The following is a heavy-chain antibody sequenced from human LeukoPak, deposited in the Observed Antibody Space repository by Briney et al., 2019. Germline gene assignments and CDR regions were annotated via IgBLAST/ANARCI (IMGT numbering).Heavy chain of an antibody. Sequence: GGSLRLSCAASGFTFSSYAMSWVRQAPGKGLEWASAISGSGGSTYYADSVKGRFTISRDNSKNTLYLQMNSLRAEDTAVYYCAKDFVRFYYGMDVWGQGTTVTVSS. V-gene: IGHV3-23*01. J-gene: IGHJ6*02. CDR2: ISGSGGST. CDR3: AKDFVRFYYGMDV. CDR1: GFTFSSYA. D-gene: IGHD2/OR15-2a*01.